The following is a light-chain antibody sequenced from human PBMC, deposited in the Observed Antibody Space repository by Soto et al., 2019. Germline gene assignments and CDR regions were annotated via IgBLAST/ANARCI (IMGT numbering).Light chain of an antibody. Sequence: DIQMTQSPSTLSASVGDRVTITCRASQIISSWLAWYQQKPGKAPKILSYKASSLESGVPSRFRGSGSGTEFTLTISSLKPDDFETYYCQQYNSYSWTFGQGTKVDIK. J-gene: IGKJ1*01. CDR1: QIISSW. V-gene: IGKV1-5*03. CDR2: KAS. CDR3: QQYNSYSWT.